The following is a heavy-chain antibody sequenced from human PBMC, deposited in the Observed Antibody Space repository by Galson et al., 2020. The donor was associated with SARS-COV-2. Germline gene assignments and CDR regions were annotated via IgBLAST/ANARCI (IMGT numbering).Heavy chain of an antibody. Sequence: ASVKVSCKASGYTFTGHYMHWVRQAPGQGLEWMGWLNPNSGGTNYAQKFQGRVTMTRDTSISTAYMELSRLRSDDTAVYYCARVKIYDSSGYYYAHFDYWGQVTLVTVSS. D-gene: IGHD3-22*01. V-gene: IGHV1-2*02. CDR1: GYTFTGHY. CDR3: ARVKIYDSSGYYYAHFDY. J-gene: IGHJ4*02. CDR2: LNPNSGGT.